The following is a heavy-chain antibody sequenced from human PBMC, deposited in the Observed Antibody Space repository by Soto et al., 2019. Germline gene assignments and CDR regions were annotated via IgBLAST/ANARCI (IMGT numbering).Heavy chain of an antibody. V-gene: IGHV1-69*12. CDR1: GGTFSSYA. J-gene: IGHJ3*02. CDR2: INPIFGTA. CDR3: ARPTFRDGYIDI. D-gene: IGHD5-12*01. Sequence: QVQLVQSGAEVKKPGSSVKVSCKASGGTFSSYAISWVRQAPGQGLEWLGGINPIFGTANYAQKFQGRVTITADESTSTAYMELSSLSSEDTDVYYCARPTFRDGYIDIWGQGTMVTVSS.